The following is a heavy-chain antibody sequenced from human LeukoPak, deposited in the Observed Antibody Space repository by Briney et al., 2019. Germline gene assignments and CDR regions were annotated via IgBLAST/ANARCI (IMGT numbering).Heavy chain of an antibody. CDR1: GFSVSDNY. CDR2: LYSGGTS. D-gene: IGHD3-16*02. J-gene: IGHJ6*02. CDR3: ARDLSYGMDV. V-gene: IGHV3-53*01. Sequence: PGGSLRLSCAASGFSVSDNYMSWVRQAPGKGLEWVSVLYSGGTSYYADSVKGRFTISRDNSKNTLYLQMNSLRAEDTAVYHCARDLSYGMDVWGQGTTVTVSS.